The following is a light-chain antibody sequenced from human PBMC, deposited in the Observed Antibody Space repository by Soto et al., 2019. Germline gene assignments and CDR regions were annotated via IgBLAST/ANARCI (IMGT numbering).Light chain of an antibody. CDR1: SSNIGSDA. V-gene: IGLV1-44*01. CDR3: SAWDDGLNGFV. Sequence: QSVLTQPPSASGTPGQSVTISCSGSSSNIGSDAVNWYQQLPGTAPKLLIYSSNQRPSGVPDRFSGSKSGTSASLAISGLQSEDEADYYCSAWDDGLNGFVFGTGTKVTVL. J-gene: IGLJ1*01. CDR2: SSN.